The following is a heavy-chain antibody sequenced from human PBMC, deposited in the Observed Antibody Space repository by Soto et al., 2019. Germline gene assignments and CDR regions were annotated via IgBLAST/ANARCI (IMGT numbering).Heavy chain of an antibody. V-gene: IGHV4-31*03. D-gene: IGHD2-2*01. CDR3: AKLAGYCSGNSCHRDYAMDV. CDR2: IYYSGST. CDR1: GFSLSTSGVG. Sequence: SGPTLVNPTQTLTLTCTFSGFSLSTSGVGVSWIRQHPGKGLEWIGYIYYSGSTYYNPSLKSRVTISVDTSKNQFSLKLSSVTAADTAVYYCAKLAGYCSGNSCHRDYAMDVWGQGTTVTVSS. J-gene: IGHJ6*02.